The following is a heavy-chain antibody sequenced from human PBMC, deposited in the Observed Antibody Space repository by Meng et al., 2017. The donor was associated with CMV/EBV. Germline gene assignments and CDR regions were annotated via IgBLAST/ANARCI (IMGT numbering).Heavy chain of an antibody. V-gene: IGHV4-39*01. J-gene: IGHJ4*02. CDR1: GGSISNSAYY. Sequence: SETLSLTCTVSGGSISNSAYYWGWIRQPPGKGLEWIGSIYYTENTYYNPSLKSRVPISIDTSKNQFSVNLSSVTAADTAFYYCARIPWFGEFSFDYWGQGTLVTVSS. CDR3: ARIPWFGEFSFDY. CDR2: IYYTENT. D-gene: IGHD3-10*01.